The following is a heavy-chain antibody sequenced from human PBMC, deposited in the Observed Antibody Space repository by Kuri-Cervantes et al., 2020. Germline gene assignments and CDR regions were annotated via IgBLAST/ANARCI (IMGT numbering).Heavy chain of an antibody. V-gene: IGHV3-23*01. CDR1: GFTFSSYA. CDR2: ISGSGGST. Sequence: GGSLRFSCAASGFTFSSYAMSWVRQAPGKGLEWVSAISGSGGSTYYADSVKGRFTISRDNSKNTLYLQMNSLRAEDTAVYYCATRIAVAGTRNYWGQGTLVTVSS. D-gene: IGHD6-19*01. CDR3: ATRIAVAGTRNY. J-gene: IGHJ4*02.